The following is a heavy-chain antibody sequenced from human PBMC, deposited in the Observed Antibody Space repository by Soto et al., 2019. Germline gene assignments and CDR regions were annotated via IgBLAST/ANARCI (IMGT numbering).Heavy chain of an antibody. V-gene: IGHV4-61*01. CDR3: ARDQVVGYCSSTSCYGGYYYYGMDV. Sequence: SETLSLTCTVSGGSVSSGSYYWSWIRQPPGKGLEWIGYIYYSGSTNYNPSLKSRVTISVDTSKNQFSLKLSSVTAADTAVYYCARDQVVGYCSSTSCYGGYYYYGMDVWGQVTTVTVSS. CDR1: GGSVSSGSYY. D-gene: IGHD2-2*01. J-gene: IGHJ6*02. CDR2: IYYSGST.